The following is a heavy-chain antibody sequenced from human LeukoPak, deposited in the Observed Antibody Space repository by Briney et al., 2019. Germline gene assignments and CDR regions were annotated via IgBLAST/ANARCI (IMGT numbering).Heavy chain of an antibody. V-gene: IGHV4-4*02. CDR1: GGSISSSNW. CDR3: ASIDLHRSDAFDI. D-gene: IGHD3-9*01. J-gene: IGHJ3*02. CDR2: IYHSGST. Sequence: SETLSLTCAVSGGSISSSNWGSWVRQPPGEGLEWIGEIYHSGSTNYNPSLKSRVTISVDKSKNQFSLKLSSMTAADTAVYYCASIDLHRSDAFDIWGHGTTVTVSS.